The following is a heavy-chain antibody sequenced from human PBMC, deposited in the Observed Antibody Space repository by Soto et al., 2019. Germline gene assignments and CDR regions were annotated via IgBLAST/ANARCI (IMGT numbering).Heavy chain of an antibody. Sequence: QVQLVESGGGLVKPGGSLRLSCAASGFTFSDYYMSWIRQAPGKGLEWVSYISSSSSYTNYADSVKGRFTISRENAKNSLYLQMNSLRAEDTAVYYCARVFEVVVVPAALDYWGQGTLVTVSS. CDR2: ISSSSSYT. V-gene: IGHV3-11*06. J-gene: IGHJ4*02. D-gene: IGHD2-2*01. CDR3: ARVFEVVVVPAALDY. CDR1: GFTFSDYY.